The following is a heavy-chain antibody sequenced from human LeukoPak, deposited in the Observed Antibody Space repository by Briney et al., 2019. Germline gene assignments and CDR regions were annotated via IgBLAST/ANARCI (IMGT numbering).Heavy chain of an antibody. CDR1: GGSISSGGYY. J-gene: IGHJ3*02. CDR2: IYYSGST. V-gene: IGHV4-31*03. D-gene: IGHD3-3*01. Sequence: SETLSLTCTVSGGSISSGGYYWSWIRQHPGKGLEWIGYIYYSGSTYYNPSLKSRVTISVDTSKNQFSLELSSVTAADTAVYYCARVIPPAYYDFWSGYFDIWGQGTMVTVSS. CDR3: ARVIPPAYYDFWSGYFDI.